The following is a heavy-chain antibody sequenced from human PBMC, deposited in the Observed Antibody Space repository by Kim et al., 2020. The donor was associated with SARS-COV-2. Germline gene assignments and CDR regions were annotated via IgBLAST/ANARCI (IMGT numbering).Heavy chain of an antibody. CDR3: ARRGTDRYSYGLRTKYYFDY. V-gene: IGHV4-34*01. J-gene: IGHJ4*02. CDR1: GGSFSGYY. CDR2: INHSGST. D-gene: IGHD5-18*01. Sequence: SETLSLTCAVYGGSFSGYYWSWIRQPPGKGLEWIGEINHSGSTNYNPSLKSRVTISVDTSKNQFSLKLSSVTAADTAVYYCARRGTDRYSYGLRTKYYFDYWGQGTLVTVSS.